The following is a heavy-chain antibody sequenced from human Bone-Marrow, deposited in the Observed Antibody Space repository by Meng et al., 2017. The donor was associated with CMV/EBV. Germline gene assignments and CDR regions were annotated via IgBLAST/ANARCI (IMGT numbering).Heavy chain of an antibody. CDR2: IWYDGSNK. CDR3: ARASPSVSVFDI. V-gene: IGHV3-33*01. CDR1: GFTFSSYG. Sequence: GESLKISCAASGFTFSSYGMHWVRQAPGKGLEWVAVIWYDGSNKYYADSVKGRFTISRDNSKNTLYLQMNSLRAADTAVYYCARASPSVSVFDIWGQGTRVTVSS. D-gene: IGHD5/OR15-5a*01. J-gene: IGHJ3*02.